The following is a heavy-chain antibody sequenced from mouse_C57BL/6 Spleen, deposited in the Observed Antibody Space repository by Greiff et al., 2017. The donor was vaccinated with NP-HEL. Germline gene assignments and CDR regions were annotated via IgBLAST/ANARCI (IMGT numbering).Heavy chain of an antibody. CDR1: GFTFSDYY. D-gene: IGHD2-12*01. V-gene: IGHV5-16*01. CDR3: ARGPAYYRYFDV. J-gene: IGHJ1*03. Sequence: EVQWVESEGGLVQPGSSMKLSCTASGFTFSDYYMAWVRQVPEKGLEWVANINYDGSSTYYLDSLKSRFIISRDNAKNILYLQMSSLKSEDTATYYCARGPAYYRYFDVWGTGTTVTVSS. CDR2: INYDGSST.